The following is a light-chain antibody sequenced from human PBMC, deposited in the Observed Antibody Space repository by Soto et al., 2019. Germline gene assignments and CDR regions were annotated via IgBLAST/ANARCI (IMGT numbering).Light chain of an antibody. V-gene: IGLV2-14*01. CDR2: EVS. J-gene: IGLJ3*02. CDR3: NSYTRSSTWV. CDR1: SSDVGGYNY. Sequence: QSALTQPASVSGSPGQSITISCTGTSSDVGGYNYVSWYQQHPGKVPKLMIYEVSNRPSGVSNRFSGSKSGNTASLTISGLQAEDEADYYCNSYTRSSTWVFGGGTKLTVL.